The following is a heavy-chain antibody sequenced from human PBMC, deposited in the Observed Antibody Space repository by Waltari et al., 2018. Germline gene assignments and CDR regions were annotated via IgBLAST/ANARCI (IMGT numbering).Heavy chain of an antibody. Sequence: QVQLQQWGAGLLKPSEPLSLTCGVSGGSFRGYDWGGIRQPPGKGLEWIGEVEHGGSATYHPSLKSRVTMSVDTSSNQFSLKMISVTAADTAVYYCARGNGGYSDWGPGALVAVSS. CDR1: GGSFRGYD. CDR2: VEHGGSA. J-gene: IGHJ4*02. CDR3: ARGNGGYSD. D-gene: IGHD1-26*01. V-gene: IGHV4-34*02.